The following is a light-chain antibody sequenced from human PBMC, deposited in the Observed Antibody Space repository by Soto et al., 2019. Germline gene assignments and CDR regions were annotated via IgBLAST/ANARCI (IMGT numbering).Light chain of an antibody. V-gene: IGKV3-15*01. CDR3: QQYNVWPLT. CDR1: QSVSSN. Sequence: VMTQSPATLSPSPGDRATRSSRASQSVSSNLAWYQQKPGQTPQLLIYVASTRATGIPARFSGSGSGTEFTLTISSLQAEDFAVYYCQQYNVWPLTFGGGTKVEFK. CDR2: VAS. J-gene: IGKJ4*01.